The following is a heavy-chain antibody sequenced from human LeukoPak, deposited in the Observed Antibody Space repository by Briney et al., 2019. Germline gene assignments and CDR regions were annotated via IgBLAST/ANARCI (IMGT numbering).Heavy chain of an antibody. J-gene: IGHJ4*02. CDR3: ARVDSDCSGGSCYTGFLDY. Sequence: PGGSLRLSCAASGFTFDDYAMAWVRQVPVKGLEWVSGINSKGGSIGYADSVKGRFTISRDNAKNSLYLQMNSLRAEDTALYYCARVDSDCSGGSCYTGFLDYWGQGTLVTVSS. V-gene: IGHV3-20*04. CDR1: GFTFDDYA. D-gene: IGHD2-15*01. CDR2: INSKGGSI.